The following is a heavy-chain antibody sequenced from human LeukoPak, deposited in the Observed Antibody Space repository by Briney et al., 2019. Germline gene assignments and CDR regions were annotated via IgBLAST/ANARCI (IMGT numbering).Heavy chain of an antibody. D-gene: IGHD3-22*01. CDR3: ANAAGYYYDSSGYGDY. J-gene: IGHJ4*02. V-gene: IGHV3-23*01. CDR1: GFTFSSYA. Sequence: GGSLRLSCAASGFTFSSYAMSWVRQAPGKGPEWVSAISGSGGSTYYADSVKGRFTISRDNSKNTLYLQMNSLRAEDTAVYYCANAAGYYYDSSGYGDYWGQGTLVTVSS. CDR2: ISGSGGST.